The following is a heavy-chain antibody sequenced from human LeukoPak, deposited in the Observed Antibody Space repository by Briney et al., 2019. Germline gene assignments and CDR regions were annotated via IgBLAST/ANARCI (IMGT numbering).Heavy chain of an antibody. Sequence: GASVKVSCKASGGTFNSYAISWVRQAPGQGLEWMGGIIPIFGTANYAQKFQGRVTITADKSTSTAYMELSSLRSEDTAVYYCARLDSSGYYRFDYWGQGTLVTVSS. CDR1: GGTFNSYA. CDR3: ARLDSSGYYRFDY. V-gene: IGHV1-69*06. D-gene: IGHD3-22*01. CDR2: IIPIFGTA. J-gene: IGHJ4*02.